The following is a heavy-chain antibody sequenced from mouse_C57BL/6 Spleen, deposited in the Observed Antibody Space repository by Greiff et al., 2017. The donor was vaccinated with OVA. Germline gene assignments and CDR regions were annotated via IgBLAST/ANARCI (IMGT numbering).Heavy chain of an antibody. CDR2: ISDGGSYT. Sequence: EVKLVESGGGLVKPGGSLKLSCAASGFTFSSYAMSWVRQTPEKRLEWVATISDGGSYTYYPDNVKGRFTISRDNAKNNLYLQMSHLKSEDTAMYYCAREGILRNYFDYWGQGTTLTVSS. CDR1: GFTFSSYA. D-gene: IGHD1-1*01. CDR3: AREGILRNYFDY. V-gene: IGHV5-4*01. J-gene: IGHJ2*01.